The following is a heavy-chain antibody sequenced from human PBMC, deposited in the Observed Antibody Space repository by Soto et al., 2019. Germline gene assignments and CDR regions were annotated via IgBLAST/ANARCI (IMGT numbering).Heavy chain of an antibody. CDR3: ARGFAIDWYTYYFDY. CDR2: ISYSGAT. J-gene: IGHJ4*02. V-gene: IGHV4-59*08. CDR1: GASISVYH. D-gene: IGHD3-9*01. Sequence: SETLSLTGTVSGASISVYHWSWIRQPPGRGLECLGYISYSGATNYNPSLKSRVTMSIDTSKHQFSLQLNSVTAADTAVYYCARGFAIDWYTYYFDYWGQGPLVTVS.